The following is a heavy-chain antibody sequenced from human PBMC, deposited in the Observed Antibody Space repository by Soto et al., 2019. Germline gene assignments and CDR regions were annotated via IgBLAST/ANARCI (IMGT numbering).Heavy chain of an antibody. CDR1: GGTFSSYA. V-gene: IGHV1-69*13. Sequence: SVKVSCKASGGTFSSYAISWVRQAPGQGLEWMEGIIPIFGTANYAQKFQGRVTITADESTSTAYMELSSLRSEDTAVYYCASVREAKDGSVPPLAAFDIWGQGTMVTVSS. J-gene: IGHJ3*02. CDR2: IIPIFGTA. D-gene: IGHD3-10*01. CDR3: ASVREAKDGSVPPLAAFDI.